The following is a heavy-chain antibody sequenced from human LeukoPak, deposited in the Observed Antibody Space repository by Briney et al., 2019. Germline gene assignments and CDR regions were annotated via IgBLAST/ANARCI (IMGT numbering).Heavy chain of an antibody. CDR1: GGSISSYY. CDR2: IYYSGST. Sequence: SETLSLTCIVSGGSISSYYWSWIRQPPGKGLEWIGYIYYSGSTNYNPSLKSRVTISVDTSKNQFSLKLSSVTAADTAVYYCARVINSLFDYWGQGTLVTVSS. CDR3: ARVINSLFDY. V-gene: IGHV4-59*01. J-gene: IGHJ4*02. D-gene: IGHD3-10*01.